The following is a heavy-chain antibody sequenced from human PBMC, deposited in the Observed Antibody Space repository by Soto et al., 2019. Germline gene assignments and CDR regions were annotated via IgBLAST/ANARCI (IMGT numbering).Heavy chain of an antibody. CDR2: IYYSGSI. CDR1: GGSISSYY. J-gene: IGHJ6*03. Sequence: SETLSLTCTVSGGSISSYYWSWIRQPPGKGLEWIGYIYYSGSISYNPSLKSRVTISVDTSKNQFSLKLSSVTAADTAVYYCARGHKDYDYYYYYMDVWGKGTTVTVSS. V-gene: IGHV4-59*01. D-gene: IGHD4-17*01. CDR3: ARGHKDYDYYYYYMDV.